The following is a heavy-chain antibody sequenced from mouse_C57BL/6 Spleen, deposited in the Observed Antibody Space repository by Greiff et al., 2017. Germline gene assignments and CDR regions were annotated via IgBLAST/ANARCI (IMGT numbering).Heavy chain of an antibody. CDR3: AGGGRGIYYGSSYGYFDD. V-gene: IGHV1-52*01. D-gene: IGHD1-1*01. CDR2: IDPSDSET. J-gene: IGHJ2*01. Sequence: QVQLQQPGAELVRPGSSVKLSCKASGYTFTSYWMHWVKQRPIQGLEWIGNIDPSDSETHYNQKFKDKATLTVDKSSSTAYMQLSSLTAEDSAVYYVAGGGRGIYYGSSYGYFDDWGQGTTLTVSS. CDR1: GYTFTSYW.